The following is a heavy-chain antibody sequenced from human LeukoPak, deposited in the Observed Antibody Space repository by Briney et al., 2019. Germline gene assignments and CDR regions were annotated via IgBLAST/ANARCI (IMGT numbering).Heavy chain of an antibody. Sequence: SETLSLTCAVYGGSFSGYYWSWIRQPPGKGLEWIGEINHSGSTNYNPSLKSRVTISVDTSKNQFSLKLSSVTAADTAVYYCATLRRYCSGGSCYRGYGMDGWGQGTTVTVSS. CDR2: INHSGST. CDR1: GGSFSGYY. CDR3: ATLRRYCSGGSCYRGYGMDG. V-gene: IGHV4-34*01. J-gene: IGHJ6*02. D-gene: IGHD2-15*01.